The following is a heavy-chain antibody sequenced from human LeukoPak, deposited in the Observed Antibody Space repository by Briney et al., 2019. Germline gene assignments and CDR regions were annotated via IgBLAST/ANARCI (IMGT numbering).Heavy chain of an antibody. CDR3: GRQGYTASYYFLDY. D-gene: IGHD1-26*01. Sequence: PSEILSLTCTVSIGSINSYYWGWVRQPAGKGLEWIGRIYTSGTTNYSPSLKSRLSMSVDTSKNQFSLRLRSVTAADTAVYYCGRQGYTASYYFLDYWSHGTVVTVSS. V-gene: IGHV4-4*07. CDR2: IYTSGTT. CDR1: IGSINSYY. J-gene: IGHJ4*01.